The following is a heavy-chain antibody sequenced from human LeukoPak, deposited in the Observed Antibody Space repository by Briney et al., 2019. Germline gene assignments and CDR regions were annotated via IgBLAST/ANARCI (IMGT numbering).Heavy chain of an antibody. J-gene: IGHJ4*02. D-gene: IGHD2-2*01. CDR3: TLLSVPAAMDY. V-gene: IGHV3-7*01. CDR2: IKQDGSEK. CDR1: GFTFGSYW. Sequence: GGSLRLSCAASGFTFGSYWMSWVRQAPGKGLEWVANIKQDGSEKYYVDSVKGRFTISRDNAKNSLYLQMNSLRAEDTAVYYCTLLSVPAAMDYWGQGTLVTVSS.